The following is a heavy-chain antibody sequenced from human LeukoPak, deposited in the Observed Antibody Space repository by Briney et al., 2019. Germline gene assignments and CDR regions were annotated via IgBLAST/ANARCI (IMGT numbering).Heavy chain of an antibody. J-gene: IGHJ2*01. CDR1: GGSIGSYY. CDR2: IYTSGGT. CDR3: ARDRDGDYRRWYFDL. Sequence: PSETLSLTCTGPGGSIGSYYWSWIRQPAGKGLEWIGRIYTSGGTNYNPSLKSRVTMSVDTSKNQFSLKLSSVTAADTAVYYCARDRDGDYRRWYFDLWGRGTLVTVSS. D-gene: IGHD4-17*01. V-gene: IGHV4-4*07.